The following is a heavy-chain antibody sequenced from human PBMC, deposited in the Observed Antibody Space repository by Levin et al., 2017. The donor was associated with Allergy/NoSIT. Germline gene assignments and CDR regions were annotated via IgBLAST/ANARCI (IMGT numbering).Heavy chain of an antibody. J-gene: IGHJ4*02. CDR1: GFTFSNAW. V-gene: IGHV3-15*01. Sequence: GESLKISCAASGFTFSNAWMSWVRQAPGKGLEWVGRIKSKNDGGTTDYAAPVKGRFTISRDDSKNTLYLQMNSLKTEDTAVYYCTTDPSLYYDSLWGTYRAVDYWGPGTLVTVSS. D-gene: IGHD3-16*02. CDR3: TTDPSLYYDSLWGTYRAVDY. CDR2: IKSKNDGGTT.